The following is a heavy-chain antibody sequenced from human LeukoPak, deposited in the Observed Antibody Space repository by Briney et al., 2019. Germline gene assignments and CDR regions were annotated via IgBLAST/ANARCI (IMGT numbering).Heavy chain of an antibody. D-gene: IGHD3-22*01. J-gene: IGHJ3*02. CDR2: ISYDGSNK. V-gene: IGHV3-30*18. CDR3: AKALTYYYDSSGPGGAFDI. Sequence: GGSLRLSCAASGFTFSSYGMHWVRQAPGKGLEWAAVISYDGSNKYYADSVKGRFTISRDNSKNTLYLQMNSLRAEDTAVYYCAKALTYYYDSSGPGGAFDIWGQGTMVTVSS. CDR1: GFTFSSYG.